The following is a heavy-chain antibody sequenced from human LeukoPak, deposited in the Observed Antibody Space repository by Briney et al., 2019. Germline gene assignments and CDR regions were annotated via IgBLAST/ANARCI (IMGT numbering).Heavy chain of an antibody. Sequence: SVKVSCKASGGTFSSYAISWVRQAPGQGLEWMGGIIPIFGTANYAQKFQGRVTITTDESTSTAYMELSSLRSEDTAVYYCARVGSSTSYPPHDAFDIWGQGTMVTVSS. CDR2: IIPIFGTA. J-gene: IGHJ3*02. CDR3: ARVGSSTSYPPHDAFDI. D-gene: IGHD2-2*01. CDR1: GGTFSSYA. V-gene: IGHV1-69*05.